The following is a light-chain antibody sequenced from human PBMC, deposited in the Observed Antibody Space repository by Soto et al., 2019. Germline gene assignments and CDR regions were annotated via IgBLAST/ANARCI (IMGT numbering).Light chain of an antibody. CDR3: SSYTARSTPNVV. Sequence: QSALTQPASVSGSPGQSITISCTGTSSDDGGYNYVSWYQQHPGKAPKLMIYDVTNRPSGVSNRFAGSKSGNTASLTISGLQAEDEADYYCSSYTARSTPNVVFGGGTTLTVL. CDR2: DVT. CDR1: SSDDGGYNY. V-gene: IGLV2-14*01. J-gene: IGLJ2*01.